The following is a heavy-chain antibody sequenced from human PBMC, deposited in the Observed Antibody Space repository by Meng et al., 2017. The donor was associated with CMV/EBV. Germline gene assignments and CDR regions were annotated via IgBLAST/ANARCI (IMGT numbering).Heavy chain of an antibody. CDR2: MNPTSGNT. V-gene: IGHV1-8*01. CDR3: WRVVGYCSSTSCKHAFDI. Sequence: ASVKVSSKASGYTFTSYDIIWVRQATGQGGEWMGWMNPTSGNTGYAQKFRGRGTMTRNTSINPAYKELSSLRSEDTAVYYCWRVVGYCSSTSCKHAFDIWGQGTMVTVSS. CDR1: GYTFTSYD. D-gene: IGHD2-2*01. J-gene: IGHJ3*02.